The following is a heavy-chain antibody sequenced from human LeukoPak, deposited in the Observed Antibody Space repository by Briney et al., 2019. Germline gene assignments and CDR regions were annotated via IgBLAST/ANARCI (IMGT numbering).Heavy chain of an antibody. CDR1: AFTFSRYW. Sequence: GGSLRLSCAASAFTFSRYWTTWVRQAPGKGLEWVANINEDGSEKYYLDSVRGRFTISRDNSKNTLYLQMNSLRAEDTAVYYCARDQYGDYADAFDIWGQGTMVTVSS. CDR2: INEDGSEK. D-gene: IGHD4-17*01. CDR3: ARDQYGDYADAFDI. J-gene: IGHJ3*02. V-gene: IGHV3-7*01.